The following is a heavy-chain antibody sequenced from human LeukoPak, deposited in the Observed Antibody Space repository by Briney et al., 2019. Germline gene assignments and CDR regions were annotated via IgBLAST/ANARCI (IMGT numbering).Heavy chain of an antibody. V-gene: IGHV1-69*06. J-gene: IGHJ4*02. CDR1: GGTFSSYA. Sequence: GASVKVSCKASGGTFSSYAISWVRQAPGQGLEWMGGIIPIFGTANYAQKFQGRVTITADKSTSTAYMELSSLRSEDTAVYYCAKAPVTTCRGAFCYPFDYWGLGTLVTVSS. D-gene: IGHD2-15*01. CDR3: AKAPVTTCRGAFCYPFDY. CDR2: IIPIFGTA.